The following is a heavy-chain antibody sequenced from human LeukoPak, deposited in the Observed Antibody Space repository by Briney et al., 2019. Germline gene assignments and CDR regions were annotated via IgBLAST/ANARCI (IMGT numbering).Heavy chain of an antibody. CDR1: GYSISSGYY. D-gene: IGHD4-17*01. J-gene: IGHJ4*02. V-gene: IGHV4-38-2*02. Sequence: SETLSLTCTVSGYSISSGYYWGWIRPPPGKGLEWIGSIYHSGSTYYNPSLKSRVTISVDTSKDQFSLKLSSVTAADTAVYYCAREARTTVTTTTYYYFDYWGQGTLVTVSS. CDR3: AREARTTVTTTTYYYFDY. CDR2: IYHSGST.